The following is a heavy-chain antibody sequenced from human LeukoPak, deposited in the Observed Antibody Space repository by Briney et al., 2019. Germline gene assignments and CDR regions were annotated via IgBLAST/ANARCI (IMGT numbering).Heavy chain of an antibody. CDR1: GFTFSNHA. J-gene: IGHJ4*02. Sequence: GGSLRLSCAASGFTFSNHAVNWVRQAPGKGWKWVSYISISTTIYYADSVKGRFTISRDNAKNSLHLQMNSLRADDTALYFCAGGDRNGWYFNYWGQGTLVAVSS. D-gene: IGHD6-25*01. CDR2: ISISTTI. V-gene: IGHV3-69-1*01. CDR3: AGGDRNGWYFNY.